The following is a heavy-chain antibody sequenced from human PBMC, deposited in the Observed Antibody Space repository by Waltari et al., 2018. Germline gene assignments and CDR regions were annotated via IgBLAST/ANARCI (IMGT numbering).Heavy chain of an antibody. Sequence: EVQLVETGGGLIQPGGSLRLSCAASGFSVTSNYMNWVRQAPGKGMGWVSVIYSGDNTFYADSVKGRFTISRDNAKNTLYLQMTSLRADGTAVYYCAREPSNRSGPGRGAFDIWGQGTMVTVSS. CDR3: AREPSNRSGPGRGAFDI. V-gene: IGHV3-53*02. J-gene: IGHJ3*02. CDR2: IYSGDNT. D-gene: IGHD1-26*01. CDR1: GFSVTSNY.